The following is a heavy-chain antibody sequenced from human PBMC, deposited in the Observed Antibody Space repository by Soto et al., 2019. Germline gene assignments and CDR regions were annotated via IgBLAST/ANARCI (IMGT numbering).Heavy chain of an antibody. V-gene: IGHV1-58*02. CDR3: AAKVQRWPRAFDI. J-gene: IGHJ3*02. Sequence: SVKVSCKASGFTFTSSAMQWVRQARGQRLEWIGWIVVGSGNTNYAQKFQERVTITRDMSTSTAYMELSSLRSEDTAVYYCAAKVQRWPRAFDIWGQGTMVTVSS. D-gene: IGHD6-19*01. CDR2: IVVGSGNT. CDR1: GFTFTSSA.